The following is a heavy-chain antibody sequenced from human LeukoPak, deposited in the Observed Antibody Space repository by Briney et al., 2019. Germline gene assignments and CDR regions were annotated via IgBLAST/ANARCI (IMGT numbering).Heavy chain of an antibody. Sequence: PSETLSLTCTVSGGSISSYYWSWIRQPPGKGLEWIGYIYYSGSTNYNLSLKSRVTISVDTSKNQFSLKLSSVTAADTAVYYCARSSGPWAFDIWGQGTMVTVSS. V-gene: IGHV4-59*01. CDR3: ARSSGPWAFDI. CDR1: GGSISSYY. CDR2: IYYSGST. J-gene: IGHJ3*02. D-gene: IGHD6-19*01.